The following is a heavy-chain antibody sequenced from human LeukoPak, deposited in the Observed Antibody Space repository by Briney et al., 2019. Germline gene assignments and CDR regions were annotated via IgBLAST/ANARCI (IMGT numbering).Heavy chain of an antibody. Sequence: SVKVSCKASGGTFSRYAISWVRQAPGHGLEWMGGIFPIFGTANYAQKFQGRVTLSADESTSTASMEQSSLSPEDTAVYYWARGGERAQELVVVAGNWFDPWGQGTLVTVSS. CDR1: GGTFSRYA. D-gene: IGHD2-15*01. CDR3: ARGGERAQELVVVAGNWFDP. CDR2: IFPIFGTA. J-gene: IGHJ5*02. V-gene: IGHV1-69*13.